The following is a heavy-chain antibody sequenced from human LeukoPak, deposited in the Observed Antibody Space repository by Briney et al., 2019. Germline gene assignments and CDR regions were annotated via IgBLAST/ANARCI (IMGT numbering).Heavy chain of an antibody. J-gene: IGHJ4*02. CDR1: GFTFSSYG. CDR3: AKGYSGSYFADY. Sequence: PGETLRLSCAASGFTFSSYGMHWVRQAPGKGLEWVAVISYDGSNKYYADSVKGRLTISRDNSKNTLYLQMNSLRAEDTAVYYCAKGYSGSYFADYWGQGTLVTVSS. D-gene: IGHD1-26*01. V-gene: IGHV3-30*18. CDR2: ISYDGSNK.